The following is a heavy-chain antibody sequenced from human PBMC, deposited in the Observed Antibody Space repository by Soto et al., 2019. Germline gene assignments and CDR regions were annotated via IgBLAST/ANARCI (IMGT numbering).Heavy chain of an antibody. V-gene: IGHV4-59*08. D-gene: IGHD6-13*01. CDR2: IYYDGNT. J-gene: IGHJ1*01. CDR3: ARHSGADGEGHFYPL. CDR1: GGSMSSYD. Sequence: SETLCLTCTVSGGSMSSYDWSWIRQPPGKGLEWIGYIYYDGNTNYNPSLESRVTLSVDTSKNQFSLKLSSVTAADTAVYFCARHSGADGEGHFYPLWGRGTLVIVSS.